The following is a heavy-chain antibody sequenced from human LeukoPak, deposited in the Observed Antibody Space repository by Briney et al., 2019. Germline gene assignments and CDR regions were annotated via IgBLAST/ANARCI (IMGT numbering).Heavy chain of an antibody. J-gene: IGHJ5*02. D-gene: IGHD3-10*02. CDR2: INPSGGST. CDR3: ARDYMVGAVPFDP. Sequence: ASVKVSCKASGYTFTSYYKHWVRQAPGQGLERMGIINPSGGSTSYAQKFQGRVTMTRDTSTSTVYMELSSLRSEDTAVYYCARDYMVGAVPFDPWGQGTLVTVSS. V-gene: IGHV1-46*01. CDR1: GYTFTSYY.